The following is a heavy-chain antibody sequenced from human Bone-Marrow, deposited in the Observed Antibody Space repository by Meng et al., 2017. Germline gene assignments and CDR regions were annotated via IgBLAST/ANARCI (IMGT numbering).Heavy chain of an antibody. V-gene: IGHV1-2*02. CDR1: GYTFTGYY. CDR2: INPNSGGT. D-gene: IGHD6-19*01. CDR3: ARVRSGWDGGAFDI. J-gene: IGHJ3*02. Sequence: ASVKVSCKASGYTFTGYYMHWVRQAPGQGLEWMGWINPNSGGTNYAQKFQGRVTMTRDTSISTAYMELSRLRSDDTAVYYCARVRSGWDGGAFDIWGQGTMVTGSS.